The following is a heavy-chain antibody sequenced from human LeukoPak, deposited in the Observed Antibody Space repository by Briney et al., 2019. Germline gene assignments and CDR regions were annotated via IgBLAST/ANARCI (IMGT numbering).Heavy chain of an antibody. D-gene: IGHD3-22*01. Sequence: SETLSLTCTVSGGSISSSSYYWGWIRQPPGKGLEWIGSIYYSGSTYYNPSLKSRVTISVDTSKNQFSLKLSSVTAADTAVYYCARQPPDYDRSGYWVYYFDYWGQGTLVTVSS. CDR2: IYYSGST. J-gene: IGHJ4*02. CDR1: GGSISSSSYY. V-gene: IGHV4-39*01. CDR3: ARQPPDYDRSGYWVYYFDY.